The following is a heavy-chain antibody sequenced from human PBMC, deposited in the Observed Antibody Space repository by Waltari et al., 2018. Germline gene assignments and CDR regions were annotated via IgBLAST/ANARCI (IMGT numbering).Heavy chain of an antibody. V-gene: IGHV4-39*01. CDR2: IFYSEST. CDR3: ARQEYYYVKGYFDL. CDR1: GGSISSVAYY. J-gene: IGHJ2*01. D-gene: IGHD1-26*01. Sequence: HLQLQESGPGLVKPSETVSLTCTVSGGSISSVAYYWGWVRQPPGTGLEFIASIFYSESTYYNPSRGSRVTISVDTAKNQFSVELTSVTDADTAVYYCARQEYYYVKGYFDLWGRGTLVTVSS.